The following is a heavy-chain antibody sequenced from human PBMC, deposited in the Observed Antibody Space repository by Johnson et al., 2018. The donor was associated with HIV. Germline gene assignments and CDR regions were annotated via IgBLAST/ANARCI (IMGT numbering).Heavy chain of an antibody. CDR3: AREWDPRTPDAFDI. J-gene: IGHJ3*02. Sequence: VQLVESGGGVVRPGGSLRLSCGASGFTFDEYAMSWVRQGPGKGLEWVSGINWNGGRIGYADSVKGRFTISRDNAKNSLYLQMNSLRADDTAVYYCAREWDPRTPDAFDIWGQGTMVTVSS. V-gene: IGHV3-20*04. D-gene: IGHD1-26*01. CDR1: GFTFDEYA. CDR2: INWNGGRI.